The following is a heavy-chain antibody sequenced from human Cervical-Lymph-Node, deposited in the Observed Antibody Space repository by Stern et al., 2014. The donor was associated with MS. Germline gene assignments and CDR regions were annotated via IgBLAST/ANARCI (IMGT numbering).Heavy chain of an antibody. CDR2: ISWNSGNI. CDR3: AKDGLVAHIFDY. J-gene: IGHJ4*02. V-gene: IGHV3-9*01. Sequence: EVQLVESGGGVVQPGRSLRLLCVASGFNFDDYSMHWVRQAPGKGLEWVSGISWNSGNIDYADSVKGRFTISRDNTKNSLYLQMNSLRADDTALYYCAKDGLVAHIFDYWGQGSLVTVSS. CDR1: GFNFDDYS. D-gene: IGHD6-19*01.